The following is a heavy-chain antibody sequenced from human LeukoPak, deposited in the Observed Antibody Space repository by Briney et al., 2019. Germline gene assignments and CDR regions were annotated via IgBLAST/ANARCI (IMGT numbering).Heavy chain of an antibody. CDR3: ARDDGSSGVDH. Sequence: SQTLSLTCTVSGDSINSGGSYWSWIRQSPGKGLEWIGYIYHTGDTFCNPSLKSRVTISLDRSQNQFSLSLTSMTAADTAAYYCARDDGSSGVDHWGQGTLVTVSS. CDR1: GDSINSGGSY. V-gene: IGHV4-30-2*06. D-gene: IGHD1-26*01. J-gene: IGHJ4*02. CDR2: IYHTGDT.